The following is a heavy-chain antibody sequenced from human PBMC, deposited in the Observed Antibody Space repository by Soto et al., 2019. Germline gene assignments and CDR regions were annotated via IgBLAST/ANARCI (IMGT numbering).Heavy chain of an antibody. D-gene: IGHD6-13*01. Sequence: EVQLVESGGGLVKPGGSLRLSCAASGFTFRSFTMNWVRQAPGKGLEWVSTISSNSAYIYYTDALRGRFTISRDNAKNSLHLQMNSLRAEYTAVYYCTRDASRDSSARGWFDPWGPGTLVTVSS. CDR2: ISSNSAYI. CDR3: TRDASRDSSARGWFDP. J-gene: IGHJ5*02. CDR1: GFTFRSFT. V-gene: IGHV3-21*02.